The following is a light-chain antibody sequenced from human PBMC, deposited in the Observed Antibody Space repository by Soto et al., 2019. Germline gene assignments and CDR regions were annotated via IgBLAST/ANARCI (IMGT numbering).Light chain of an antibody. CDR1: SSDVGYYTF. CDR2: DVS. CDR3: SSYANNNTLV. Sequence: QPVLTQPASVSGSPGQSITISCTGTSSDVGYYTFVSWYQQHPGKAPKLMIYDVSNRPSGVSNRFSGSKSGNTASLTISGLHAEDEANYYCSSYANNNTLVFGGGTKVTVL. V-gene: IGLV2-14*03. J-gene: IGLJ2*01.